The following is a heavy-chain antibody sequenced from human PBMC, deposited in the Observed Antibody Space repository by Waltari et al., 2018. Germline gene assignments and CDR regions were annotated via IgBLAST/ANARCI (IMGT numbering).Heavy chain of an antibody. V-gene: IGHV3-21*01. D-gene: IGHD3-16*01. J-gene: IGHJ5*02. Sequence: EVQLVESGGGLVKPGGSLRLSCAASGFTFSSYRMNWVRQAPGKGLEWVSSISSSSNYIYYADSVKGRFTISRDNAKNSLYLQMNSLRAEDTAVYYCARDPYGFGWFDPWGQGTMVTVSS. CDR1: GFTFSSYR. CDR3: ARDPYGFGWFDP. CDR2: ISSSSNYI.